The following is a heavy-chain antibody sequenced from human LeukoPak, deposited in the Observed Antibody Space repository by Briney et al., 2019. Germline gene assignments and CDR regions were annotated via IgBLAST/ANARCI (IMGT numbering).Heavy chain of an antibody. CDR3: ARAGYSYGYRYFDY. Sequence: SETLSLTCTVSGYSISCGYYWGWIRQPPGKGLEWIGSIYHSGSTYYNPSLKSRVTISVDTSKNQFSLKLSSVTAADTAVYYCARAGYSYGYRYFDYWGQGTLVTVSS. D-gene: IGHD5-18*01. CDR1: GYSISCGYY. CDR2: IYHSGST. J-gene: IGHJ4*02. V-gene: IGHV4-38-2*02.